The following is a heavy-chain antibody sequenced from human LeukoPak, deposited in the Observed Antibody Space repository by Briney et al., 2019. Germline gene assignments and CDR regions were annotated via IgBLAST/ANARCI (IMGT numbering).Heavy chain of an antibody. CDR2: INPNSGGT. CDR3: ARDLSRGVTTPFEY. V-gene: IGHV1-2*02. CDR1: GYTFTGHY. Sequence: ASVKVSCKASGYTFTGHYMHWVRQAPGQGLEWMGWINPNSGGTNYAQKFQGRVTMTRDTSISTAYMELSRLRSDDTAVYYCARDLSRGVTTPFEYWGQGTLVTVSS. D-gene: IGHD4-17*01. J-gene: IGHJ4*02.